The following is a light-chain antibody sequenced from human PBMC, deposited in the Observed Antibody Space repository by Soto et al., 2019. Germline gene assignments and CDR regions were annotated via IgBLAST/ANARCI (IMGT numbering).Light chain of an antibody. V-gene: IGKV3-11*01. CDR3: QQRQYWPPIT. CDR2: DTS. J-gene: IGKJ5*01. CDR1: QSVSSY. Sequence: DIVFTQAPATLSLSPGERATLSCRASQSVSSYLAWYQQKPGQAPRLLIYDTSNRATGVPARFSGSGSGTDFTLTISSLEPEDCAIYYCQQRQYWPPITFGQGTRLEIK.